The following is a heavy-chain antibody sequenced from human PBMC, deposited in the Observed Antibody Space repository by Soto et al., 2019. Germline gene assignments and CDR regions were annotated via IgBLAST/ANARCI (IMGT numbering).Heavy chain of an antibody. CDR3: ARLNSYYYGMDV. V-gene: IGHV3-21*01. J-gene: IGHJ6*02. CDR1: GFTFSSYS. Sequence: EVQLVESGGGLVKPGASLRLSCAASGFTFSSYSMNWVRQAPGKGLEWVSSISSSSSYIYYADSVKGRFTISRDNAKNSLYLQMNSLRAEDTAVYYCARLNSYYYGMDVWGQGTTVTVSS. CDR2: ISSSSSYI.